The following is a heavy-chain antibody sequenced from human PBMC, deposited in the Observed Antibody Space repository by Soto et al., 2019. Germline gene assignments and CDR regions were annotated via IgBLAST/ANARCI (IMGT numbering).Heavy chain of an antibody. CDR1: GYTFTRYG. J-gene: IGHJ4*02. V-gene: IGHV1-18*01. Sequence: ASVKVSCKASGYTFTRYGVSWVRQAPGQGLEWMGWISVNNGSTTYAQKFQGRVTMTRDTSTSTVYMDLSSLSSEDTAVYYCARSPYSSGSYYAIDYWGQGTQVTVSS. CDR2: ISVNNGST. CDR3: ARSPYSSGSYYAIDY. D-gene: IGHD3-22*01.